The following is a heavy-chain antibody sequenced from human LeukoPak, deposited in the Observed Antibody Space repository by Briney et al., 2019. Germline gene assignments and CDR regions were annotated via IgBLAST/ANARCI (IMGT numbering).Heavy chain of an antibody. V-gene: IGHV3-48*03. D-gene: IGHD5-24*01. J-gene: IGHJ3*02. CDR1: GFTFSSYE. CDR3: ARERDGYTHDAFDI. CDR2: ISSSGSTI. Sequence: GGSLRLSCAASGFTFSSYEMNWVRQAPGKGLEWVSYISSSGSTIYYADSVKGRFTISRDNAKNSLYVQMNSLRAEDTAVYYCARERDGYTHDAFDIWGQGTMVTVSS.